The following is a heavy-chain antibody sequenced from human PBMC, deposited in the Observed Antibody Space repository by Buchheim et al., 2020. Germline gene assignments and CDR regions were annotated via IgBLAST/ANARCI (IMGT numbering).Heavy chain of an antibody. D-gene: IGHD3-10*01. V-gene: IGHV3-23*01. CDR2: ISGGGGST. J-gene: IGHJ4*02. CDR3: AKEQAYGSGSYFDY. Sequence: EVQLLESGGDLVQPGGSRRLSCVASGFTFSDYAMSWVRQPPGKGLEWVAFISGGGGSTYYADSVKGRFTISRGNSENTLYFQMNSLRADDTAVYYCAKEQAYGSGSYFDYWGQGTL. CDR1: GFTFSDYA.